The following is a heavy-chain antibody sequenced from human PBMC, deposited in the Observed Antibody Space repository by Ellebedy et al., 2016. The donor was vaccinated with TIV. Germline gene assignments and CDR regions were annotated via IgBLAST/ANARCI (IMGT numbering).Heavy chain of an antibody. Sequence: GESLKISCAASGFTFSSSWMHWVRQAPGKGLVWVSRINNDVSSTSYADSVRGRFTIYLDNAKNTVYLQMNSLITEDTAVYYCERGIRDGYNFRLDIWGQGTMVTVSS. D-gene: IGHD5-24*01. CDR1: GFTFSSSW. J-gene: IGHJ3*02. CDR2: INNDVSST. CDR3: ERGIRDGYNFRLDI. V-gene: IGHV3-74*01.